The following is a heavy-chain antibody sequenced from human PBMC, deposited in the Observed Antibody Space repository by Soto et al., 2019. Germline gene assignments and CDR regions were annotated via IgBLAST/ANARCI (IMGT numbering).Heavy chain of an antibody. CDR3: ARCYCSVGSCYTCWHFDL. D-gene: IGHD2-15*01. V-gene: IGHV1-18*01. J-gene: IGHJ2*01. CDR2: IGPYNGNT. CDR1: GYTFNNYG. Sequence: QVQLVQSGAEGKKPGASVKVSCKASGYTFNNYGISWVRQAPGQGLEGMGWIGPYNGNTDHAQNFQGRVTMTTDTSTNTAYMELRSLRSDDTALYYCARCYCSVGSCYTCWHFDLWGRGTLVTVSS.